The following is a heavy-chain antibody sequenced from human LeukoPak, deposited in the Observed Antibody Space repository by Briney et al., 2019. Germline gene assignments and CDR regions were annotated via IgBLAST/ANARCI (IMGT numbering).Heavy chain of an antibody. Sequence: SETLSLTCTLSSDSNRMGSSYCSWIRQHPGKGMEWIGYIYYSGSTYYNPSLKSRVTISVDTSKTQFSLKLSSVTAVDTAVYYCARDYYGSGGVGNLFHPWRQGTLVTVSS. V-gene: IGHV4-31*03. CDR1: SDSNRMGSSY. D-gene: IGHD3-22*01. J-gene: IGHJ5*02. CDR3: ARDYYGSGGVGNLFHP. CDR2: IYYSGST.